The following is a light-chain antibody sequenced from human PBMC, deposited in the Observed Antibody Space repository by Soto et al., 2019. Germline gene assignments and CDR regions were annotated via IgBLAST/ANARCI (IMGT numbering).Light chain of an antibody. V-gene: IGKV4-1*01. Sequence: DIVMTQSPDSLAVSIGERGTINCKSSQSVLYSSNNKNYLAWYQQKPGQAPRLLIYEASNRATGIPARFSGSGSGTGFTLTISSLEPEDFAVYYCQQRGSWPLTFGGGTKVDIK. CDR2: EAS. J-gene: IGKJ4*01. CDR3: QQRGSWPLT. CDR1: QSVLYSSNNKNY.